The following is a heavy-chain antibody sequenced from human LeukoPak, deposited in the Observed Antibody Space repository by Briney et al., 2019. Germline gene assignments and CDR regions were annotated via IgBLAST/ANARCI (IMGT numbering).Heavy chain of an antibody. CDR2: GQYSGST. V-gene: IGHV4-59*01. D-gene: IGHD6-19*01. Sequence: SETLSLTCTVSGGSISSYYWSWIRQSPRKGLEWIGYGQYSGSTNYNPSLKSRVTISVDTSKHQFSLRLRSVSAADTAVYYCARCGHTSGCNHDPYYHYYYMDVWGKGTTVTISS. CDR1: GGSISSYY. CDR3: ARCGHTSGCNHDPYYHYYYMDV. J-gene: IGHJ6*03.